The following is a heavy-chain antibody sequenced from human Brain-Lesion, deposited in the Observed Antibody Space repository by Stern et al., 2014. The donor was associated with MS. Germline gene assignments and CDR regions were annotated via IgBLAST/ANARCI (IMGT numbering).Heavy chain of an antibody. Sequence: VQLVQSGAEVKKPGASVKVSCKVSGYTLTELSMHWVRQAPRKGLEWMGGFDPEDGETIYAPKFQGRVPMTEDTSTDTAYMELSSLRSEDTAVYYCATLSPGAGGNYYRHFDYWGQGTLVTVSS. V-gene: IGHV1-24*01. D-gene: IGHD1-26*01. CDR2: FDPEDGET. CDR1: GYTLTELS. J-gene: IGHJ4*02. CDR3: ATLSPGAGGNYYRHFDY.